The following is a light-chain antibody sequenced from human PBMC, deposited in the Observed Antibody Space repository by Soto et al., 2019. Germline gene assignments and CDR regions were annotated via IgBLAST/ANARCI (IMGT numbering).Light chain of an antibody. CDR3: QPYVILGP. V-gene: IGKV3-20*01. CDR1: QSVSSY. J-gene: IGKJ2*01. Sequence: LSLSPEERATISCRASQSVSSYLAWYQQKPGQAPRLLIYGASNRATGIPDRFSGSGSGTDFTLTISRLEPDDFAVYYCQPYVILGPFG. CDR2: GAS.